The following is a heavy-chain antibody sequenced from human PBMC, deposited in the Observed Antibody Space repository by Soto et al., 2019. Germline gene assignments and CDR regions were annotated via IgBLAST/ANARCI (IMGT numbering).Heavy chain of an antibody. D-gene: IGHD3-16*01. J-gene: IGHJ4*02. CDR1: GFMFTNHG. V-gene: IGHV3-33*01. CDR2: IWSDGNKR. CDR3: VRGENRSDEASEY. Sequence: PGGSLRLSCAASGFMFTNHGMHWVRQAPGKGLEWVAVIWSDGNKRYYADSVKGRFTVSRDTSNNTLYLQMNNLRAEDTAIYYCVRGENRSDEASEYGGQGTLVTVSS.